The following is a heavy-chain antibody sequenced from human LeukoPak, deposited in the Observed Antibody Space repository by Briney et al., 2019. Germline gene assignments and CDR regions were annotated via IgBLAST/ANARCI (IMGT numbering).Heavy chain of an antibody. CDR1: GSSISSAYF. CDR3: ARVRRWYYYASGSYSKGDYFDY. Sequence: PSETLSLTCTVSGSSISSAYFWGWIRQPPGKGLEWIGNIYHSGSTFYNPSLKSRVTISVDTSKNQFSLMLSSVTAADTAVYYCARVRRWYYYASGSYSKGDYFDYWGQGTLVTVSS. CDR2: IYHSGST. J-gene: IGHJ4*02. V-gene: IGHV4-38-2*02. D-gene: IGHD3-10*01.